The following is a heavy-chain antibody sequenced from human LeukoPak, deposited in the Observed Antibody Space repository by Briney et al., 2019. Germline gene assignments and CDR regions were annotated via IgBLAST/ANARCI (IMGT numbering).Heavy chain of an antibody. V-gene: IGHV4-59*12. Sequence: SETLSLTCTVSGGSISSYYWSWIRQPPGKGLEWIGYIYYSGSTNYNPSLKSRVTISVDTSKNQFSLKLSSVTAADTAVYYCARGLRLEYSDYYDSSGPYYFDYWGQGTLVTVSS. D-gene: IGHD3-22*01. J-gene: IGHJ4*02. CDR2: IYYSGST. CDR3: ARGLRLEYSDYYDSSGPYYFDY. CDR1: GGSISSYY.